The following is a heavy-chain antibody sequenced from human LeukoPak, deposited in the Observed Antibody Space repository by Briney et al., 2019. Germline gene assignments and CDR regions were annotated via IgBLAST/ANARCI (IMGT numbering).Heavy chain of an antibody. V-gene: IGHV3-30*18. D-gene: IGHD3-10*01. CDR2: ISHDGSDN. Sequence: GRSLRLSCAASGFTFSSYGMHWVRQAPGKGLAWVAVISHDGSDNHYADSVKGRFTISRDNSKNRVYLQMSSLRPEDTAVYFCAKELYFGSGSYPDYWGQGTLVRVSS. CDR1: GFTFSSYG. J-gene: IGHJ4*02. CDR3: AKELYFGSGSYPDY.